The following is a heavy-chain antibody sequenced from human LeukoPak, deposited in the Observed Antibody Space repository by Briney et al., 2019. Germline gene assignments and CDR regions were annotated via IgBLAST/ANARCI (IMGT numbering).Heavy chain of an antibody. CDR2: IYSGGST. CDR1: GFIFSNNY. J-gene: IGHJ4*02. Sequence: GSLRLSCAASGFIFSNNYMTWVRQAPGKGLEWVSAIYSGGSTYYSNSVKGRFTISRDNSKNMLYLQMNSLRAEDTAVYYCVKQSGYRGYDFFDYWGQGALVTVSS. D-gene: IGHD5-12*01. V-gene: IGHV3-66*04. CDR3: VKQSGYRGYDFFDY.